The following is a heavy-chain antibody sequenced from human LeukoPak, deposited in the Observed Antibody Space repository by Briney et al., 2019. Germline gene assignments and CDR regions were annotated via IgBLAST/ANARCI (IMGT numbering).Heavy chain of an antibody. J-gene: IGHJ4*02. V-gene: IGHV1-18*01. CDR3: ASGASDYYDSSGRDY. CDR1: GYTFTSYG. Sequence: ASVKVSCKASGYTFTSYGISWVRQAPGQGLEWMGWISAYNGNTNYAQKFQGRVTITRDTSASTAYMELSSLRSEDTAVYYCASGASDYYDSSGRDYWGQGTLVTVSS. CDR2: ISAYNGNT. D-gene: IGHD3-22*01.